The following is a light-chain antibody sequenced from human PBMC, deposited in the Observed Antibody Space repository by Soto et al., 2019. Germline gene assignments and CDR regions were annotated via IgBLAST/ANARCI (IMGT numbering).Light chain of an antibody. CDR2: WAS. Sequence: DIVMTQSPDALAVSLGERATINCKSSQSVLSSSNNQNHLSWYQQKPGQPPRLLIYWASTRESGVPDRFSGGGSGTDFTLTISSLQAEDVAVYYCQQYYNTPLTFGGGTKVEL. CDR3: QQYYNTPLT. V-gene: IGKV4-1*01. CDR1: QSVLSSSNNQNH. J-gene: IGKJ4*01.